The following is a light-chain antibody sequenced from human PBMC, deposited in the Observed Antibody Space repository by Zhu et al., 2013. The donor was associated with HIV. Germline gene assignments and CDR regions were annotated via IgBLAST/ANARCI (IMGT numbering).Light chain of an antibody. V-gene: IGLV1-51*01. J-gene: IGLJ3*02. CDR1: SSNIGAGYD. CDR2: DSD. Sequence: QSVLTQPPSVSGAPGQRVTISCTGSSSNIGAGYDVHWYQQLPGTAPKLLIYDSDKRPSGIPDRFSGSKSGTSATLGITGLQTGDEADYYCGTWDTRLSADVLFGGGTKLTVL. CDR3: GTWDTRLSADVL.